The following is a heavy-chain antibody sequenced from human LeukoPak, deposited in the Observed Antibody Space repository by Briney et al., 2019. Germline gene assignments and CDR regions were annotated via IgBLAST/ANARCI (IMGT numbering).Heavy chain of an antibody. J-gene: IGHJ6*02. D-gene: IGHD3-9*01. CDR1: GYTFTDYY. CDR3: ASGSYYDILTGPYGMDV. V-gene: IGHV1-2*02. Sequence: ASVKVSFKASGYTFTDYYMHWVRQAPGHGLEWMGWIYPDSGGTNYAQKFQGRVTMTRDTSISTAYMGLSRLRSDDTAVYYCASGSYYDILTGPYGMDVWGQGTTVTVSS. CDR2: IYPDSGGT.